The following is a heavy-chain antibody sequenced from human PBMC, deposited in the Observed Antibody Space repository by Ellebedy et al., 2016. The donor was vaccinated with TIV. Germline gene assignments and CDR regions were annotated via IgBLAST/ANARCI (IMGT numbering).Heavy chain of an antibody. CDR3: ARVVVTAFYYYYGMDV. Sequence: SETLSLTXTVSGGSVSSGSYYWSWIRQPPGKGLEWIGYIYYSGSTNYNPSLKSRVTISVDTSKNQFSLKLSSVTAADTAVYYCARVVVTAFYYYYGMDVWGQGTTVTVSS. D-gene: IGHD2-21*02. J-gene: IGHJ6*02. V-gene: IGHV4-61*01. CDR1: GGSVSSGSYY. CDR2: IYYSGST.